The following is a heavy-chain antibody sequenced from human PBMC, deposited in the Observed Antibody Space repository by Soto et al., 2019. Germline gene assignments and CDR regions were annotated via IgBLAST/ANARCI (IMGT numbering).Heavy chain of an antibody. CDR2: INSDGSST. CDR3: ARRRVDCSGGSCYSNAFDI. Sequence: EVQLVESGGGLVQPGGSLRLSCAASGFTFSSYWMHWVRQAPGKGLVWVSRINSDGSSTSYADSVKGRFTISRDNAKNTLYLQMNSLRAEDTAVYYCARRRVDCSGGSCYSNAFDIWGQGTMVTVSS. V-gene: IGHV3-74*01. CDR1: GFTFSSYW. D-gene: IGHD2-15*01. J-gene: IGHJ3*02.